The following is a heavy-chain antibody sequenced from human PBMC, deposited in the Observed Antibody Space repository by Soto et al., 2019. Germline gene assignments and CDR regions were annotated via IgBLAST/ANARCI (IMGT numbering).Heavy chain of an antibody. D-gene: IGHD6-13*01. Sequence: ASVKVSCKTSGYTCSIYGINCVRHAPEEGLDGVGCISGYNGDTDYAQKFHGRVTLTTDTATRTAYMELRSLSSDDTAVYYCATLAAAGTGMRYWGQGTQVTVSS. V-gene: IGHV1-18*01. CDR3: ATLAAAGTGMRY. J-gene: IGHJ4*02. CDR1: GYTCSIYG. CDR2: ISGYNGDT.